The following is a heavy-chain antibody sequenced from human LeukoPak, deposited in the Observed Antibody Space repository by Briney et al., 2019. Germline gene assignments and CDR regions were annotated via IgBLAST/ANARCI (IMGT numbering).Heavy chain of an antibody. CDR1: GYTFTGYY. V-gene: IGHV1-2*02. J-gene: IGHJ4*02. CDR2: INPNSGDT. Sequence: ASVKVSCKPSGYTFTGYYIHWVRQAPGQGLEWMGWINPNSGDTNLAQNFQGRVTMTRDTSISTAYMELSRLRSDDTAVYYCARDRITRIAAAGFGPGGYWGQGTLVTVSS. CDR3: ARDRITRIAAAGFGPGGY. D-gene: IGHD6-13*01.